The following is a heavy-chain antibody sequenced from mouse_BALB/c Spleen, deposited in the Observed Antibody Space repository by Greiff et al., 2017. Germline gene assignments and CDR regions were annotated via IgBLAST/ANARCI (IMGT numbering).Heavy chain of an antibody. Sequence: EVQVVESGGGLVQPGGSRKLSCAASGFTFSSFGMHWVRQAPEKGLEWVAYISSGSSTIYYADTVKGRFTISRDNPKNTLFLQMTSLRSEDTAMYYCARGGYGNYDYYAMDYWGQGTSVTVSS. V-gene: IGHV5-17*02. J-gene: IGHJ4*01. CDR3: ARGGYGNYDYYAMDY. D-gene: IGHD2-1*01. CDR2: ISSGSSTI. CDR1: GFTFSSFG.